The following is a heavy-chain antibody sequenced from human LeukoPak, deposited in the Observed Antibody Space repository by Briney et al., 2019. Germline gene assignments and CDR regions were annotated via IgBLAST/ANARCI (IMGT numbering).Heavy chain of an antibody. J-gene: IGHJ3*02. V-gene: IGHV4-59*01. D-gene: IGHD1-26*01. CDR2: IYYSGST. Sequence: SSETLSLTCTVSGGSISGYYWSWIRQPPGKGLEWIGYIYYSGSTSYNPSLKSRVTISVDTSKNQFSLKLSSVTAADTAVYYCAREGARWEPSFSAFDIWGQGTMVTVSS. CDR3: AREGARWEPSFSAFDI. CDR1: GGSISGYY.